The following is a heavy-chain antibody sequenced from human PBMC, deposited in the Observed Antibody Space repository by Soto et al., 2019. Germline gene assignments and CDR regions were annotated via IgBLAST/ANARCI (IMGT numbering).Heavy chain of an antibody. CDR1: GGTFSSYA. J-gene: IGHJ6*02. D-gene: IGHD4-17*01. V-gene: IGHV1-69*01. Sequence: QVQLVQSGAEVKKPGSSVKVSCKASGGTFSSYAISWVRQAPGQGLEWMGGIIPIFGTANYAQKFQGRVTITADESTSTAYMELSSLRSEDTAVYYCARVNGMPTVTWPPRYYYGMDVWGQGTTVTVSS. CDR3: ARVNGMPTVTWPPRYYYGMDV. CDR2: IIPIFGTA.